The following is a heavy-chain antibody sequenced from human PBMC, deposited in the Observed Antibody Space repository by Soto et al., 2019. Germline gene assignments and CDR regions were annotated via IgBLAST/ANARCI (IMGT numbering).Heavy chain of an antibody. CDR3: AREYSTSRYFDY. CDR1: GFTFSTYW. D-gene: IGHD6-6*01. V-gene: IGHV3-74*01. J-gene: IGHJ4*02. Sequence: PGGSLRLSCAASGFTFSTYWMHWVRQAPGKELVKVSRMNSDGSSITYADSVKGRFTNSRDNAKNTLYLQMNSLRAEVTAVYYCAREYSTSRYFDYWGQGTLVTVSS. CDR2: MNSDGSSI.